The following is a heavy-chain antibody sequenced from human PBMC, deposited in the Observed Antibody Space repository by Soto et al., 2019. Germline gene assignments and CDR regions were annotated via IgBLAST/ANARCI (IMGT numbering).Heavy chain of an antibody. D-gene: IGHD3-3*01. V-gene: IGHV1-69*01. CDR2: IIPIFGTA. CDR3: ARGCVFGVVTAGVGYV. Sequence: QVQLVQSGAEVKKPGSSVKVSCKASGGTFSSYAISWVRQAPGQGLEWMGGIIPIFGTANYAQKFQGRVTITADESTSTAYMELSSLRSEDTAVYYCARGCVFGVVTAGVGYVLGQGPTVTVSS. J-gene: IGHJ6*02. CDR1: GGTFSSYA.